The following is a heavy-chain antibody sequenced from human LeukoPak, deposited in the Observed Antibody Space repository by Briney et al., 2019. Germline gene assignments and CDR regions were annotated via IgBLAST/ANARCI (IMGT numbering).Heavy chain of an antibody. V-gene: IGHV4-59*08. CDR1: GGSISSYY. Sequence: SETLSLTCTVSGGSISSYYWSWIRQPPGKGLEWIGYIYYSGSTNYNPSLKSRVTISVDTSKNQFSLKLSSVTTADTAVYYCARDDMPTVTTGDYWARGTLVTAS. CDR2: IYYSGST. J-gene: IGHJ4*02. D-gene: IGHD4-17*01. CDR3: ARDDMPTVTTGDY.